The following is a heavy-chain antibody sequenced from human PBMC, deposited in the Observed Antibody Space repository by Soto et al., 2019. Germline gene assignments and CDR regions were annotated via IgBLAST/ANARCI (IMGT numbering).Heavy chain of an antibody. CDR3: ARGSWGRQLLAKSWFDP. CDR1: GGTFSSYT. CDR2: IIPILGIA. V-gene: IGHV1-69*02. Sequence: QVQLVQSGAEVKKPGSSVKVSCKASGGTFSSYTISWVRQAPGQGLEWMGRIIPILGIANYAQKFQGRVTIIADKSTNRAYSELSSLRSEDTAVYYCARGSWGRQLLAKSWFDPWGQGTLVTVSS. J-gene: IGHJ5*02. D-gene: IGHD3-16*01.